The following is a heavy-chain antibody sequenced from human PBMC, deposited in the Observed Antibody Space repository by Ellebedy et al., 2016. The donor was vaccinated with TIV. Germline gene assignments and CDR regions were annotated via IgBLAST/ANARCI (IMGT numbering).Heavy chain of an antibody. V-gene: IGHV3-9*01. CDR1: GFTFDDYA. Sequence: LGGSLRLSCAASGFTFDDYAMHWVRQAPGKGLEWVSGISWNSGSIGYADSVKGRFTISRDNAKNSLYLQMNSLRAEDTAVYYCARDIVVVPAAIPYYDFWSGYYTGGMDVWGQGTTVTVSS. CDR2: ISWNSGSI. J-gene: IGHJ6*02. D-gene: IGHD3-3*01. CDR3: ARDIVVVPAAIPYYDFWSGYYTGGMDV.